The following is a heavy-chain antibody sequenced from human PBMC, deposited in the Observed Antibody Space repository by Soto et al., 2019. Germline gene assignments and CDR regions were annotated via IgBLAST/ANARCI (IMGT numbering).Heavy chain of an antibody. CDR3: ARRRYSIGWSTNWFDP. CDR1: GGSISSSNYY. Sequence: QLQLQESGPGQVQPSETLSLTCTVSGGSISSSNYYWGWIRQPPGKGLEWIGSMSYSGSTYYNPSLWSRVIMSVDTSKNQFFLKLTSVTATDTAVYYCARRRYSIGWSTNWFDPWGQGTLVTVSS. J-gene: IGHJ5*02. CDR2: MSYSGST. V-gene: IGHV4-39*01. D-gene: IGHD6-19*01.